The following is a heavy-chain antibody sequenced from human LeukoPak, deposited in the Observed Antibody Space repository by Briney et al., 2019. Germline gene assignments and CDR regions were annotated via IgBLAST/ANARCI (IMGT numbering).Heavy chain of an antibody. CDR3: ARGRNLAV. V-gene: IGHV3-7*01. CDR2: IKEDGSEK. Sequence: GGSLRLSCAASGFTFSSYWTRWVRQAPGNGLEWVANIKEDGSEKYYVDSVKGRFTISRDNAKKSLFLQMNSLRVEDTAVYYCARGRNLAVWGQGTTVTVSS. CDR1: GFTFSSYW. J-gene: IGHJ6*02.